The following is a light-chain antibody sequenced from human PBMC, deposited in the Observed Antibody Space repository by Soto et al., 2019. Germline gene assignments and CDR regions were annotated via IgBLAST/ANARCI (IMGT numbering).Light chain of an antibody. CDR2: DAS. J-gene: IGKJ1*01. Sequence: DIQMTQSPSTLSASVGDRVTITCRASQSISSWLALYQQKPGKAPKVLIYDASRVESGVPSSFSGSGSGTEFTLPISSLHPDDFATYYCQHPRTFGQGTKVEIK. V-gene: IGKV1-5*01. CDR3: QHPRT. CDR1: QSISSW.